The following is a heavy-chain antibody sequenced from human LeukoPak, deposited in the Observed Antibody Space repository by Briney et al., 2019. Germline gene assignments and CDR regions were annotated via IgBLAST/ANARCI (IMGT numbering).Heavy chain of an antibody. CDR1: GFTFTNYA. Sequence: GGSLRLSCAASGFTFTNYAMSWVRQAPGKGLEWVSGLSGTGGSSFYVDSVTRTYYADSVRGRFTVSRDNSKSMVYLQMTSLRAEDTAVYYCARDLPLGGVDYWGQGTLVTVSS. J-gene: IGHJ4*02. CDR2: LSGTGGSSFYVDSVTRT. CDR3: ARDLPLGGVDY. D-gene: IGHD3-16*01. V-gene: IGHV3-23*01.